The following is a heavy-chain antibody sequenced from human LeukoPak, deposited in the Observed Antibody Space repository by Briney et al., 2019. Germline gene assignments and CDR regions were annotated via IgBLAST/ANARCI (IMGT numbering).Heavy chain of an antibody. CDR3: ARHVRKLTSLWDRAAAGVFDY. CDR1: GGCFSGYY. V-gene: IGHV4-34*01. Sequence: SETLSLTCAVYGGCFSGYYWSWIRQPPGKGLEWIGEINHSGSTNYNPSLKSRVTISVDTSKNQFSLKLSSVTAADTAVYYCARHVRKLTSLWDRAAAGVFDYWGQGTLVTVSS. D-gene: IGHD6-13*01. J-gene: IGHJ4*02. CDR2: INHSGST.